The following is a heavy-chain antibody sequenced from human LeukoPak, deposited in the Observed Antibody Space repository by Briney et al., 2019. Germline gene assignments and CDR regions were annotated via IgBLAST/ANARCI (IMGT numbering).Heavy chain of an antibody. CDR3: ARCLYSSGWYYFDY. CDR2: INHSGST. D-gene: IGHD6-19*01. Sequence: SETLSLTCAVYGGSFSGYYWSWIRQPPGKGLEWIGEINHSGSTSYNPSLKSRVTISVDTSKNQFSLKLSSVTAADTAVYYCARCLYSSGWYYFDYWGQGTLVTVSS. V-gene: IGHV4-34*01. CDR1: GGSFSGYY. J-gene: IGHJ4*02.